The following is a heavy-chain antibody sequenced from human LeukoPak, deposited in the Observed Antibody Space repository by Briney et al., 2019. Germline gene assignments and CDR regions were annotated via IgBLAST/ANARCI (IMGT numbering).Heavy chain of an antibody. J-gene: IGHJ5*02. CDR1: GFTFSSYA. D-gene: IGHD3-3*01. V-gene: IGHV3-23*01. CDR2: ISGSGGST. Sequence: GGSLRLTCAASGFTFSSYAMSWVRQAPGKGLEWVSAISGSGGSTYYADSVKGRFTISRDNSKNTLYLQMNSLRAEDTAVYYCAKEGYYDFWSGHNSWGQGTLVTVSS. CDR3: AKEGYYDFWSGHNS.